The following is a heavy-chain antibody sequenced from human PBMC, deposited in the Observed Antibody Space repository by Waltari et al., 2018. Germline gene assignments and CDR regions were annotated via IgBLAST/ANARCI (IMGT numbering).Heavy chain of an antibody. D-gene: IGHD7-27*01. V-gene: IGHV3-74*01. CDR3: AKLTPPEDY. J-gene: IGHJ4*02. CDR1: GFSFSSSW. Sequence: EVQLVESGGSLVQPGGSLRLSCATSGFSFSSSWMHWVRHGPGKGLVWVSRINSEGGGIGYADAVRGRFTVSRDNARNTLYLQMNSLRDEDTAVYYCAKLTPPEDYWGQGTLVTVSS. CDR2: INSEGGGI.